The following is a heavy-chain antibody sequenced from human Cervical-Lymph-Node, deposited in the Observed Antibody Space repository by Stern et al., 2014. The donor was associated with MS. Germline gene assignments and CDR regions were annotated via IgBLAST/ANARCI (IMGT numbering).Heavy chain of an antibody. D-gene: IGHD6-6*01. V-gene: IGHV5-51*03. CDR2: IYPGDSDP. CDR1: GYSFISDW. J-gene: IGHJ1*01. Sequence: LQLVESGAEVKKLGDSLKISCKASGYSFISDWIGWLRQGPGKALEWMGKIYPGDSDPRYSPSFQGLVTISADKSITTAYLQWNSLKASDTALYYCVRGGSGQLVGPFQHWGQGTLLAVTS. CDR3: VRGGSGQLVGPFQH.